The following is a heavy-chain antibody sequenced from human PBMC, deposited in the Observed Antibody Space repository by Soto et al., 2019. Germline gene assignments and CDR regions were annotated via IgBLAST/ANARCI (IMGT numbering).Heavy chain of an antibody. V-gene: IGHV4-30-2*01. J-gene: IGHJ6*02. CDR2: IYHSGST. CDR1: GGSISSGGYS. CDR3: AMRRGFPCYYGMDV. Sequence: QLQLQESGSGLVKPSQTLSLTCAVSGGSISSGGYSWSWIRQPPGKGLEWIGYIYHSGSTYYNPSLKSRAAISRVRSTNQFSLKLSSVTAADTAVDYSAMRRGFPCYYGMDVWGHGTTVTVSS. D-gene: IGHD2-21*01.